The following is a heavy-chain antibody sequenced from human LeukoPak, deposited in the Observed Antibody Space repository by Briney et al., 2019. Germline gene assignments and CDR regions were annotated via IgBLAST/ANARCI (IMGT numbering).Heavy chain of an antibody. CDR1: GFTVSSNY. V-gene: IGHV3-53*01. Sequence: GGSLRLSCAASGFTVSSNYMSWVRQAPGKGLEWVSVIYSGGSTYYADSVKGRFTISRDSSKNTLYLQMNSLRAEDTAVYYCARVHGGNALYYYYYMDVWGKGTTVTISS. D-gene: IGHD4-23*01. CDR2: IYSGGST. CDR3: ARVHGGNALYYYYYMDV. J-gene: IGHJ6*03.